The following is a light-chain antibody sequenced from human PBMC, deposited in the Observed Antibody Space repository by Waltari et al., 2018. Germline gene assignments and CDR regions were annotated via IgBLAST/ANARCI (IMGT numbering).Light chain of an antibody. V-gene: IGKV1-NL1*01. CDR3: QHYHTTPFT. J-gene: IGKJ3*01. Sequence: IQITQSPSSLSASVGDRVTIPCRASQGISDSLAWYQHKAGKAPKSLLYAASRLESGVPSRFSGSGSGTDFTLTISSLQPEDFATYYCQHYHTTPFTFGPGTKVDVK. CDR1: QGISDS. CDR2: AAS.